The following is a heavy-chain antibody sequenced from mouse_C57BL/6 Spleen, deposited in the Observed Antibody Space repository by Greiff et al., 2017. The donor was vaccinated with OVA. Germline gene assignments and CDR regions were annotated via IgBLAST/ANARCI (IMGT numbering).Heavy chain of an antibody. CDR3: ARERYYFDY. J-gene: IGHJ2*01. CDR2: INYDGSST. V-gene: IGHV5-16*01. CDR1: GFTFSDYY. Sequence: EVQLQESEGGLVQPGSSMKLSCTASGFTFSDYYMAWVRQVPEKGLEWVANINYDGSSTYYLDSLKSRFIISRDNAKNILYLQMSSLKSEDTATYYCARERYYFDYWGQGTTLTVSS.